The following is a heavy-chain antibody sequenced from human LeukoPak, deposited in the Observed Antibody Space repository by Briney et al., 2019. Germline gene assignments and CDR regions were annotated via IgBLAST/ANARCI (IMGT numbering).Heavy chain of an antibody. CDR1: GGSISSHY. CDR2: IYYSGST. J-gene: IGHJ4*02. D-gene: IGHD6-6*01. V-gene: IGHV4-59*11. CDR3: ARAEFSSSPNFDY. Sequence: PSETLSLTCTVSGGSISSHYWSWIRQPPGRGLEWIGYIYYSGSTNYNPSLKSRVTISVDTSKNQFSLKLSSVTAADTAVYYCARAEFSSSPNFDYWGQGTLVTVSS.